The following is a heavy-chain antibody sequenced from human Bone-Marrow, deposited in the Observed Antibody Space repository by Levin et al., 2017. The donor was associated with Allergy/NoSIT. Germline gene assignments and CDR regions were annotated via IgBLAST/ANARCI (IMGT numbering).Heavy chain of an antibody. D-gene: IGHD3-9*01. Sequence: PGGSLRLSCAASGFTFSSYDMHWVRQVTGKGLEWVSAIGTAGDTYYPGSVKGRFTISRENARNSLYLQMNDLRAGDTAVYYCARGPLFHDLFTGENIGAFDIWGQGTMVTVSS. V-gene: IGHV3-13*04. CDR3: ARGPLFHDLFTGENIGAFDI. CDR2: IGTAGDT. J-gene: IGHJ3*02. CDR1: GFTFSSYD.